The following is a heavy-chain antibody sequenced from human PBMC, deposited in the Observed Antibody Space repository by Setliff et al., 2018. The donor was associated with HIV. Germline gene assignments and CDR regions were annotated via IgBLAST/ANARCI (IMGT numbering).Heavy chain of an antibody. CDR3: ARPRLRGSGAFDI. CDR1: GGSFTDYY. J-gene: IGHJ3*02. D-gene: IGHD2-21*01. Sequence: SETLSLTCAVFGGSFTDYYWIWIRQPPGKGLEWIGEINHSGSTHYNPSLKSRFIISVDTSKNRFSLKVNSMTAADTAVYYCARPRLRGSGAFDIWGQGTMVTVSS. CDR2: INHSGST. V-gene: IGHV4-34*01.